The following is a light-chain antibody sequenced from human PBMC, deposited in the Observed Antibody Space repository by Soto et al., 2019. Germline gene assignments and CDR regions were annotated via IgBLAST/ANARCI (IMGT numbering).Light chain of an antibody. Sequence: DFVMTQSPLSLPVTPGEPASISCRSSQNLLHSNGYNYVDWYLQKPGQSPQLLIYLGSTRASGVPDRFSGSGSGTDFTLRISRVEAGDVGVYYCMQARQTLMYTFGQGTKLEIK. V-gene: IGKV2-28*01. CDR1: QNLLHSNGYNY. CDR3: MQARQTLMYT. J-gene: IGKJ2*01. CDR2: LGS.